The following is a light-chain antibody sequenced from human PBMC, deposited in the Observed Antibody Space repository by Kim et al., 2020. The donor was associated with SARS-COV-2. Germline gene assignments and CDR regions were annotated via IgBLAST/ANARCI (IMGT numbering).Light chain of an antibody. CDR1: SSDFGAYNY. CDR3: SSYITSNTFM. V-gene: IGLV2-14*03. J-gene: IGLJ3*02. Sequence: QSALTQPASVSGSPGQSITVSCTGTSSDFGAYNYVSWYQQHPGMAPKLIIFDVSKRPSGVSNRFSGSKSGNTASLTISGLLAEDEANYYCSSYITSNTFMFGGGTQLTVL. CDR2: DVS.